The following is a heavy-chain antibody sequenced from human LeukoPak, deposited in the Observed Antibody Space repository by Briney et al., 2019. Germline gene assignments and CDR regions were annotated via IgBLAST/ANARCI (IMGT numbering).Heavy chain of an antibody. CDR2: IWYDGSNK. CDR1: GFTFSSFG. V-gene: IGHV3-33*01. J-gene: IGHJ4*02. CDR3: ARGVGIAGYYFDY. Sequence: GGSLRLSCAASGFTFSSFGMHWVRQAPGKGLEGVAVIWYDGSNKYYADSVKGRFTISRDNSKNTLYLQMNSLRAEDTAVYYCARGVGIAGYYFDYWGQGTLVTVSS. D-gene: IGHD1-14*01.